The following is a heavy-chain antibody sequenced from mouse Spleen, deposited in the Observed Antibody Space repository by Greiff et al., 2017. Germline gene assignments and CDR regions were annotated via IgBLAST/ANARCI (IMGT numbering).Heavy chain of an antibody. Sequence: QFQLQQPGAELVKPGASVKLSCKASGYTFTSYWMHWVKQRPGRGLEWIGRIDPNSGGTKYNEKFKSKATLTVDKPSSTAYMQLSSLTSEDSAVYYCARKGTIYYDYDGFAYWGQGTLVTVSA. V-gene: IGHV1-72*01. CDR2: IDPNSGGT. CDR3: ARKGTIYYDYDGFAY. J-gene: IGHJ3*01. CDR1: GYTFTSYW. D-gene: IGHD2-4*01.